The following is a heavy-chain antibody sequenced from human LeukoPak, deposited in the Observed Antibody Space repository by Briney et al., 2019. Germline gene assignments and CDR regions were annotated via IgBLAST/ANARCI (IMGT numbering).Heavy chain of an antibody. Sequence: GASLKVSCQASGDTFTYYHIHWVRQAPGQGVAWTGAVYVTGETTRNTQNFQGRVTMTRDPSTATVYMEPTSLRSEDTAVYYCATEAPGSYYFDYWGQGVLVTVSS. J-gene: IGHJ4*02. CDR2: VYVTGETT. V-gene: IGHV1-46*01. CDR1: GDTFTYYH. CDR3: ATEAPGSYYFDY.